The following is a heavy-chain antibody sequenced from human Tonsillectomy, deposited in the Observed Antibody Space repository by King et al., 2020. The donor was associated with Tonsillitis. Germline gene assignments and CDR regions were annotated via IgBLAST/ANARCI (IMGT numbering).Heavy chain of an antibody. V-gene: IGHV3-49*03. Sequence: VQLVESGGKLVQPGRSLRLSCTTSGFTFGNYAMIWFRQAPGKGLQWVGFIRSKAYGGTREYAASVKGRFTISRDDSKSTAYLEMNSLKTEDTAVYYCSITPKNYFDYWGQGTLVTVSS. CDR3: SITPKNYFDY. CDR2: IRSKAYGGTR. J-gene: IGHJ4*02. CDR1: GFTFGNYA. D-gene: IGHD1-14*01.